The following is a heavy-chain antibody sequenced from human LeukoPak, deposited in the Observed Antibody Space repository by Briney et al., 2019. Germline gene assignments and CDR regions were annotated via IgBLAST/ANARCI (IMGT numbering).Heavy chain of an antibody. D-gene: IGHD3-3*01. CDR3: ARKFWSVLDY. Sequence: SETLSLTCTVSGDSISFRSYSWSWLRQPPGKGLEWIVYITPSGSTDYKPALKSRITISVDTSKNQFSLKLSSVTAADTAVYYCARKFWSVLDYWGQGTLVTVSS. V-gene: IGHV4-61*01. CDR1: GDSISFRSYS. CDR2: ITPSGST. J-gene: IGHJ4*02.